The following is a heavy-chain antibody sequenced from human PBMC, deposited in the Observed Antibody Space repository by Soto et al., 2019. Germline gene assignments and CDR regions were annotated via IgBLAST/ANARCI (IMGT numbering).Heavy chain of an antibody. J-gene: IGHJ6*02. Sequence: QVQLVESGGGVVQPGRSLRLSCAASGFTFSSYGMHWVRQAPGKGLEWVAVISYDGSNKYYADSVKGPFTISRDNSKNTLYLQMNSLRAEDTAVYYCAKDVQLWSWAYGMDVWGQGTTVTVSS. CDR2: ISYDGSNK. D-gene: IGHD5-18*01. V-gene: IGHV3-30*18. CDR1: GFTFSSYG. CDR3: AKDVQLWSWAYGMDV.